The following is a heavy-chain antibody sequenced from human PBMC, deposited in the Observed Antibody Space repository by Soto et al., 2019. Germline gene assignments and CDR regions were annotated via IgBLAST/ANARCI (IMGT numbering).Heavy chain of an antibody. CDR2: IGGGNDDT. V-gene: IGHV3-23*01. CDR1: GFTFSIYA. CDR3: AKDTMNHNSVLDPFDI. D-gene: IGHD3-3*01. Sequence: GGSLRLSCAASGFTFSIYAMSWVRQAPGKGLECVSGIGGGNDDTYSADSVKGRFTISRDNSKSTLSLQMNGLRAEDTAVYYWAKDTMNHNSVLDPFDIWGQGTMVTVSS. J-gene: IGHJ3*02.